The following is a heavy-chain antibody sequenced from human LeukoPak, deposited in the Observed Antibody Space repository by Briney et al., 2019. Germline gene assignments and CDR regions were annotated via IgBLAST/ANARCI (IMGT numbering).Heavy chain of an antibody. CDR3: AKARRDLWFGELPTDFDY. CDR1: GFTFDDYA. J-gene: IGHJ4*02. V-gene: IGHV3-9*01. D-gene: IGHD3-10*01. CDR2: ISWNSGSI. Sequence: GRSLRLSCAASGFTFDDYAMHWVRQAPGKGLEWVSGISWNSGSIGYADSVKGRFTISRDNAKNSLYLQMNSLRAEDTALYYCAKARRDLWFGELPTDFDYWGQGTLVTVSS.